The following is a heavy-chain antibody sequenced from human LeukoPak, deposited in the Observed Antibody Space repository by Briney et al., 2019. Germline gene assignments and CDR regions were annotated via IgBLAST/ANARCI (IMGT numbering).Heavy chain of an antibody. CDR1: GFTVSSNH. D-gene: IGHD2-15*01. CDR3: AREGCSGGSCYGTVAYYYYYYGMDV. CDR2: IYSGGTT. J-gene: IGHJ6*02. Sequence: PGGSLRLSCVASGFTVSSNHMNWVRQAPGKGLEWVSIIYSGGTTYYADSVKGRFTISRDNSKNSLYLQMNSLRAEDTAVYYCAREGCSGGSCYGTVAYYYYYYGMDVWGQGTTVTVSS. V-gene: IGHV3-66*01.